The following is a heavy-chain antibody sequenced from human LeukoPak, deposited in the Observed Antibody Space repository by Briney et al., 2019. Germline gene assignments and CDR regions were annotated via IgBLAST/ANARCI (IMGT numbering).Heavy chain of an antibody. CDR1: GGSISSYY. D-gene: IGHD4-23*01. CDR2: IYYSGST. Sequence: SETLSLTCTVSGGSISSYYWSWIRQPPGKGLEWIGYIYYSGSTNYNPSLKSRVTISVDTSKNQFSLKLSSVTAADTAVYYCARHGGNFGADFDDWGQGTLVTVSS. CDR3: ARHGGNFGADFDD. V-gene: IGHV4-59*08. J-gene: IGHJ4*02.